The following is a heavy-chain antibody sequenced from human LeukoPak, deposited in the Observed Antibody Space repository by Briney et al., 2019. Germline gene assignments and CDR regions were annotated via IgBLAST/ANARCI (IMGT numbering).Heavy chain of an antibody. J-gene: IGHJ3*02. CDR1: GYTFTVYY. CDR2: INPNSGGT. V-gene: IGHV1-2*02. CDR3: ASERSGYDYSAFEI. Sequence: ASVKVSCKASGYTFTVYYMHWVRQAPGQGLEWMGWINPNSGGTNYAQKFQGRVTMTRDTSISTAYMELSRLRSDDTAVYYCASERSGYDYSAFEIWGEGTMVTASS. D-gene: IGHD5-12*01.